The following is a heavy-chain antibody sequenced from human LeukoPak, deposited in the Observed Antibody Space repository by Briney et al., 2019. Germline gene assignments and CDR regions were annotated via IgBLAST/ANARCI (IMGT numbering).Heavy chain of an antibody. CDR3: ARRDPSENHATFEH. J-gene: IGHJ4*02. Sequence: GESLKISCQGSGYSFTSYWIAWVRQVPGEGLEWMGIIYPGDSNIRYSPSFQGHVTISADKSMNTAYLQWTTLRASDTATYYCARRDPSENHATFEHWGQGALVTVSS. CDR2: IYPGDSNI. V-gene: IGHV5-51*01. CDR1: GYSFTSYW. D-gene: IGHD1-14*01.